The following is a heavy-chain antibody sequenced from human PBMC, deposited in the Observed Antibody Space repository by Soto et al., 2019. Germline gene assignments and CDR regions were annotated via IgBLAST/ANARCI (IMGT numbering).Heavy chain of an antibody. D-gene: IGHD1-26*01. CDR1: GYTFTGHY. CDR3: GRGRSGQIVVFY. Sequence: SVKVSCKASGYTFTGHYIHWVRQAPEQGPEWMGEIGPESGATRYAQRFQGRVTMTRDMSITTVYMELNNLSPDDTAVYYCGRGRSGQIVVFYWGQGTPVTVSS. CDR2: IGPESGAT. J-gene: IGHJ4*02. V-gene: IGHV1-2*02.